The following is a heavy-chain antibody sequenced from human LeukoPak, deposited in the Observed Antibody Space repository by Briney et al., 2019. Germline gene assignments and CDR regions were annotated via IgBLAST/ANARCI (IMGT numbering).Heavy chain of an antibody. J-gene: IGHJ4*02. V-gene: IGHV4-59*08. D-gene: IGHD6-6*01. Sequence: SETLSLTCSVSGGSISSLYWSWIRQPPGKGLEWIGYIYYIGSTNYNPSLKSRVTMFVDMSKNQFSLRLSSVTAADTAVYYCARHRAYSSSSPFDYWGQGTLVTVSS. CDR2: IYYIGST. CDR1: GGSISSLY. CDR3: ARHRAYSSSSPFDY.